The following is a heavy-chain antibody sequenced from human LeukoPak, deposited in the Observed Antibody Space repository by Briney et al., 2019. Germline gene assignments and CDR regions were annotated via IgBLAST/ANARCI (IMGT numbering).Heavy chain of an antibody. CDR2: INPNSAGR. V-gene: IGHV1-2*02. J-gene: IGHJ4*02. CDR3: AREGYEEMSTTDFDY. D-gene: IGHD5-24*01. Sequence: ASVKVSCKASGYSFTAYYMHWVRQAPGQGLEWMGWINPNSAGRNYAQKFQGRVTMTGDTSISTAYMELSRLRFDDTAVSYCAREGYEEMSTTDFDYWGQGTLVTVSS. CDR1: GYSFTAYY.